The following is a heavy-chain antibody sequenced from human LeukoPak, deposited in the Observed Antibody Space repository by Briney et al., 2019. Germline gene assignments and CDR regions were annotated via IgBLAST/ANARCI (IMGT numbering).Heavy chain of an antibody. CDR3: ARMGSGSYLI. CDR2: IYHSGST. D-gene: IGHD3-10*01. V-gene: IGHV4-38-2*02. CDR1: GYSISSDY. Sequence: SETLSLTCTVSGYSISSDYWAWIRQPPGKGLEWIGSIYHSGSTYYNPSLRSRVTTSLDTSKNQFFLKLSSVTAADTAVYYCARMGSGSYLIWGQGTMVTVSS. J-gene: IGHJ3*02.